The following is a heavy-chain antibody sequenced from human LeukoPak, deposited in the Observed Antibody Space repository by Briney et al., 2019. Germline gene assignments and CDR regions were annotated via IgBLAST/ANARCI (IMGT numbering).Heavy chain of an antibody. J-gene: IGHJ3*02. CDR1: GGSISSSSYY. CDR2: IYYSGST. Sequence: PSETPSLTCTVSGGSISSSSYYWGWIRQPPGKGLEWIGSIYYSGSTYYNPSLKSRVTISVDTSKNQFSLKLSSVTAADTAVYYCAREPDGVNDAFDIWGQGTMVTVSS. CDR3: AREPDGVNDAFDI. D-gene: IGHD3-10*01. V-gene: IGHV4-39*07.